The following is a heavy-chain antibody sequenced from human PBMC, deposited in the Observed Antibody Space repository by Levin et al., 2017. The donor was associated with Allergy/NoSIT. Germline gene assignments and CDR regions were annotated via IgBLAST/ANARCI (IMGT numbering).Heavy chain of an antibody. CDR3: ARWSRPGMDGDFDY. D-gene: IGHD3-10*01. CDR2: IYSRGST. Sequence: SQTLSLTCAVSGDTFSSYYWSWIRQPPGKGLEWIGEIYSRGSTNYNPSLKSRVTMSFDTSKTQFSLRLISLTAAEPAVYYCARWSRPGMDGDFDYWGQGTLVTVSS. J-gene: IGHJ4*02. CDR1: GDTFSSYY. V-gene: IGHV4-59*01.